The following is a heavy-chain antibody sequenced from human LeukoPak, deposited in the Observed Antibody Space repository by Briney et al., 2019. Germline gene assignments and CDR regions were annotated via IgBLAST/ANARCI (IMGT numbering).Heavy chain of an antibody. V-gene: IGHV3-11*01. CDR1: GFTFSDYY. J-gene: IGHJ4*02. CDR2: ISSSGSTI. CDR3: AGVSGGDAMYYDFWSGYPPYIDY. D-gene: IGHD3-3*01. Sequence: GGSLRLSCAASGFTFSDYYMSWIRQAPGKGLEWVSYISSSGSTIYYADSVKGRFTISRDNAKNSLYLQMNSLRAEDTAVYYCAGVSGGDAMYYDFWSGYPPYIDYWGQGTLVTVSS.